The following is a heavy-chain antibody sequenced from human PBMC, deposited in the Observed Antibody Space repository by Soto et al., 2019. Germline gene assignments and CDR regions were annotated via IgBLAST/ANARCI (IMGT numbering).Heavy chain of an antibody. D-gene: IGHD1-1*01. V-gene: IGHV4-61*01. CDR1: GGSVSSGSYY. J-gene: IGHJ4*02. CDR2: IYYSGST. Sequence: PSETLSLTCTVSGGSVSSGSYYWSWIRQPPGKGLEWIGYIYYSGSTNYNPSLKSRVTISVDTSKNQFSLKLSSVTAADTAVYYCAREGNWNDVDPYLWGQGTLVTVSS. CDR3: AREGNWNDVDPYL.